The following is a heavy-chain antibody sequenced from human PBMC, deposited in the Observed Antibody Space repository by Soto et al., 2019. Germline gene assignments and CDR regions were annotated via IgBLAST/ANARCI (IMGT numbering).Heavy chain of an antibody. CDR3: ARVEADYVFWSGRHNWIDP. Sequence: ASVKVSCKASGYTFTIYGISWVRQAPGQGLEWMGWISAYNGNTNYAQKLQGRVTMTTDTSTSTAYMELRSLRSDDTAVYYCARVEADYVFWSGRHNWIDPWGQGTLVTVSS. CDR1: GYTFTIYG. D-gene: IGHD3-3*01. V-gene: IGHV1-18*01. J-gene: IGHJ5*02. CDR2: ISAYNGNT.